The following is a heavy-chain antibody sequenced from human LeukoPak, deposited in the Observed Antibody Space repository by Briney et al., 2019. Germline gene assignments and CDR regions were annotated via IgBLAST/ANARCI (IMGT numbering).Heavy chain of an antibody. Sequence: SETLSLTCTVSGGSISSYYWSWIRQPPGKGLEWIGYIYYSGSTSYNPSLTGRVTISLDTSKSQFSLKLSSVTAADTAVYYCARCRPNTSSWYYYGMDVWGQGTTVTVSS. CDR3: ARCRPNTSSWYYYGMDV. V-gene: IGHV4-59*01. CDR1: GGSISSYY. J-gene: IGHJ6*02. D-gene: IGHD6-13*01. CDR2: IYYSGST.